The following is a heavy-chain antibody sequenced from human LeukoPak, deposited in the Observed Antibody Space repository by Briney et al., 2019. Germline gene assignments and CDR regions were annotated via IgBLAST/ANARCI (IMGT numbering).Heavy chain of an antibody. Sequence: TGGSLRLSCSASGFTFSSYSMNWVRQAPGKGLEWVSSISSSSSHIYYADSVKGRFTISRDNAKNSLYLQMNSLRAEDTAVYYCARVPPLTIFGVVSYMDVWGKGTTVTVSS. J-gene: IGHJ6*03. CDR3: ARVPPLTIFGVVSYMDV. CDR2: ISSSSSHI. V-gene: IGHV3-21*01. D-gene: IGHD3-3*01. CDR1: GFTFSSYS.